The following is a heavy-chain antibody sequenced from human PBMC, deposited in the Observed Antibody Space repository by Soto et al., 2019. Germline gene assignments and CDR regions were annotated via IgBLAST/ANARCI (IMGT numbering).Heavy chain of an antibody. CDR1: GGSISTSY. CDR3: ARDGSGHDFWDGPWYFDS. D-gene: IGHD3-3*01. Sequence: QLQLQESGPGLVKPSETLSLTCTVSGGSISTSYWSWIRQPLGKGLEWLGYVYHIGSTKYNPSLKNRVTISIDTSQNQFSLKLESVSAADTALYYCARDGSGHDFWDGPWYFDSWGQGTLVTVSS. J-gene: IGHJ4*02. CDR2: VYHIGST. V-gene: IGHV4-59*01.